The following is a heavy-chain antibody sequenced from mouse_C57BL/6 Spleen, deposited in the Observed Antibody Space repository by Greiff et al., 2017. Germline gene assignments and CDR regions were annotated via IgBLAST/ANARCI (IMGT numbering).Heavy chain of an antibody. V-gene: IGHV3-6*01. CDR1: GYSITSGYY. Sequence: EVQLQQSGPGLVKPSQSLSLTCSVTGYSITSGYYWNWIRQFPGNKLEWMGYISYDGSNNYNPSLKNRISITRDTSKNQFFLKLNSVTTEDTATYYCAMALYAMDYWGQGTSVTVSS. CDR3: AMALYAMDY. D-gene: IGHD2-3*01. CDR2: ISYDGSN. J-gene: IGHJ4*01.